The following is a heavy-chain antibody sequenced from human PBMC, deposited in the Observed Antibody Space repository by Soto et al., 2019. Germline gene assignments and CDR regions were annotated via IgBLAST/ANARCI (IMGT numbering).Heavy chain of an antibody. V-gene: IGHV4-4*02. CDR2: VYHSGFG. CDR3: ARVRHPSSTRTAAVIYYFAY. CDR1: GDSITGRYW. Sequence: QVQLHESGPGLVKPSGTLSLTCAVSGDSITGRYWWTWVRQTPGKGLGWIGEVYHSGFGSYTPSLKSRVTISVAKSKSSFSLTLASVTAADTAMYYGARVRHPSSTRTAAVIYYFAYWGQGTLVTVSS. J-gene: IGHJ4*02. D-gene: IGHD2-2*01.